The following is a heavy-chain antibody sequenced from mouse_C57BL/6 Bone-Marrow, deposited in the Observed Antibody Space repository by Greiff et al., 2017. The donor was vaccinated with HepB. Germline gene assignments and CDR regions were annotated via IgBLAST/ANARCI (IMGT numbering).Heavy chain of an antibody. J-gene: IGHJ4*01. CDR1: GYTFTSYW. CDR3: ARGITTVVAPFYAMDY. V-gene: IGHV1-64*01. CDR2: IHPNSGST. Sequence: QVQLQQPGAELVKPGASVKLSCKASGYTFTSYWMHWVKQRPGQGLAWIGMIHPNSGSTNYNEKFKSKATLTVDKSSSTAYMQLSSLTSEDSAVYYWARGITTVVAPFYAMDYWGQGTSVTVSS. D-gene: IGHD1-1*01.